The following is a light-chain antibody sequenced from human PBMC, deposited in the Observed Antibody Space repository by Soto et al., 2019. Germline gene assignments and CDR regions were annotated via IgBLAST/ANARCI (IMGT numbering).Light chain of an antibody. Sequence: DIVMTQSPDSLAVSLGERATINCKSSQNVLYTSDNKNYLTWYQQKPGQPPKLLIYWASTRESGVPDRVSGSGSGTDFTLTISSPQAEDVAVYYCHQYYSTPWTFGQGTKVEIK. CDR2: WAS. J-gene: IGKJ1*01. V-gene: IGKV4-1*01. CDR3: HQYYSTPWT. CDR1: QNVLYTSDNKNY.